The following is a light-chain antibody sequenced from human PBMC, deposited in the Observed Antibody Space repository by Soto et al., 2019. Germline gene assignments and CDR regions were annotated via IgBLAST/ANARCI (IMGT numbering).Light chain of an antibody. Sequence: DIQMTQSPSSLASSVGDRVTITCQASQDITKYLNWYQQKPGIAPKVLISDASNLETGFQPRFSGSGSGTEFTLTIRGLQPEDCATYYCQQYEKLPLTFAPGPQVQMK. CDR3: QQYEKLPLT. CDR1: QDITKY. J-gene: IGKJ3*01. V-gene: IGKV1-33*01. CDR2: DAS.